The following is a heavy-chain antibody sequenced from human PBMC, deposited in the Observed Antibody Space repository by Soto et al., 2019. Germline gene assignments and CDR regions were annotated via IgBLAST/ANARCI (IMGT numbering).Heavy chain of an antibody. CDR1: GFTFSRYA. J-gene: IGHJ4*02. D-gene: IGHD6-19*01. CDR3: AKQDPTPRIAVATLVS. Sequence: EVQLLESGGCLVQPGGSLRLSCAASGFTFSRYAMSWVRQAPGKGLEWVSAISGSGGSTYYADSVKGRFTTSRDNSKNTLYLQMNSLRAQDTAVYYCAKQDPTPRIAVATLVSWGQGTLVTVSS. CDR2: ISGSGGST. V-gene: IGHV3-23*01.